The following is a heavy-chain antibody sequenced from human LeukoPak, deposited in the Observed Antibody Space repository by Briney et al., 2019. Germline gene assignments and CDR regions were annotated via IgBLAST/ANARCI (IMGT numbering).Heavy chain of an antibody. CDR2: ISGSGGST. CDR3: AKGPGIAAAKDY. D-gene: IGHD6-13*01. Sequence: PGGSLRLSCAASGFTFSIYAMSWVRQAPGKGLEWVSAISGSGGSTYYADSVKGRFTISRDNSKNTLYLQMNSLRAEDTSVYYCAKGPGIAAAKDYWGQGTLVTVFS. CDR1: GFTFSIYA. V-gene: IGHV3-23*01. J-gene: IGHJ4*02.